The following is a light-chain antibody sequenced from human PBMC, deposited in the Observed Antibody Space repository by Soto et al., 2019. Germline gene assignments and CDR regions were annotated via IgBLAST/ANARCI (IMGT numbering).Light chain of an antibody. Sequence: LSPGERATXSCRASQSISSNYLAWYQHKPGQAPRLLIYGASSRATGIPHRFSGSGSGTDFTLTISRLEPEDCGVFYCQQYGNSPPYTFGQGTRLEIK. CDR2: GAS. V-gene: IGKV3-20*01. J-gene: IGKJ2*01. CDR3: QQYGNSPPYT. CDR1: QSISSNY.